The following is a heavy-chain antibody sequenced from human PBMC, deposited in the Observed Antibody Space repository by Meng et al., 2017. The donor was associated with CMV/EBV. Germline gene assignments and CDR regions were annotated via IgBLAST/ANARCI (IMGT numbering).Heavy chain of an antibody. Sequence: GESLKISCAASGFTFSSYAMHWVRQAPGKGLEWVAVISNDGSNKYHADSVKGRFTISRDNSKNTLYLQMNSLRAEDTAVYYCARGGRVTILGVVTKMLGMDVWGQGTTVTVS. CDR3: ARGGRVTILGVVTKMLGMDV. J-gene: IGHJ6*02. V-gene: IGHV3-30*04. CDR2: ISNDGSNK. D-gene: IGHD3-3*01. CDR1: GFTFSSYA.